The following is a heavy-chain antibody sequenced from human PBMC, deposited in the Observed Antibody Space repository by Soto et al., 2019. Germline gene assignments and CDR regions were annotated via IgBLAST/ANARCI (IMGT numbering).Heavy chain of an antibody. CDR3: ARLLGYCSSTSCPLDY. V-gene: IGHV1-18*01. D-gene: IGHD2-2*01. CDR1: GYTFTSYG. Sequence: ASVKVSCKASGYTFTSYGISWVRQAPGQGLEWMGWISAYNGNTNYAQKLQGRVTMTTDTSTSTAYMELRNLRSDDTAVYYCARLLGYCSSTSCPLDYWGQGTLVTVSS. J-gene: IGHJ4*02. CDR2: ISAYNGNT.